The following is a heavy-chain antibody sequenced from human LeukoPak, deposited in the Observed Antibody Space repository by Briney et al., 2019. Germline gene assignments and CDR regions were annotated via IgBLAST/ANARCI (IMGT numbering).Heavy chain of an antibody. Sequence: ASVKVSCKASGGTFSSYAISWVRQAPGQGLEWMGRIIPILGIANYAQKFQGRVTITTDESTSTAYMELSSLRSEDTAVYYCARAAGITMIVVALGAFDIWGQGTMVTVSS. V-gene: IGHV1-69*04. CDR2: IIPILGIA. CDR1: GGTFSSYA. J-gene: IGHJ3*02. CDR3: ARAAGITMIVVALGAFDI. D-gene: IGHD3-22*01.